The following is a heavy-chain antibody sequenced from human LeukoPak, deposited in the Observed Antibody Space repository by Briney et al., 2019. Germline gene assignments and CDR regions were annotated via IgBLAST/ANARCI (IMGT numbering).Heavy chain of an antibody. D-gene: IGHD2-15*01. CDR2: IYYSGST. CDR3: ARGSGGSFDY. CDR1: GGSISSHY. J-gene: IGHJ4*02. V-gene: IGHV4-59*11. Sequence: PSETLSLTCTVSGGSISSHYWSWIRQPPGKGLEWIGYIYYSGSTNYNPSLKSRVTILVDTSKNQFSLKLSSVTAADTAVYYCARGSGGSFDYWDQGTLVTVSS.